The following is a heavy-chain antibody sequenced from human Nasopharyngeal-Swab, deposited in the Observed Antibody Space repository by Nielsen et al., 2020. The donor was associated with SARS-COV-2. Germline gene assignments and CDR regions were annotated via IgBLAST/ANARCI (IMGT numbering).Heavy chain of an antibody. D-gene: IGHD2/OR15-2a*01. J-gene: IGHJ4*02. V-gene: IGHV1-46*01. CDR3: ARDYCNSGACYFFDY. CDR2: IDPTDGGT. CDR1: GYTFTKYH. Sequence: ASVKVSCKASGYTFTKYHMHWVRHAPAPGLEWMGVIDPTDGGTNYKQKFQGRVTMTRDTSTSTVYMELNSLRSDDTAVYFCARDYCNSGACYFFDYWGQGTLVTVSS.